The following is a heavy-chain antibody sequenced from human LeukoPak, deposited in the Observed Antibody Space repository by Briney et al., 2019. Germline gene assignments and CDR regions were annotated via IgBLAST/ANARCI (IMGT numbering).Heavy chain of an antibody. CDR3: ARDLGPHPHYDS. J-gene: IGHJ3*02. Sequence: GGSLRLSCAASGFTFSSYAMTWVRQAPGKGLEWVANIKKDGSEKNYVDSVKGRFTISRDNAKNSLYLQMNSLRAEDTAVYYCARDLGPHPHYDSWGQGTMVTVSS. V-gene: IGHV3-7*01. CDR1: GFTFSSYA. CDR2: IKKDGSEK.